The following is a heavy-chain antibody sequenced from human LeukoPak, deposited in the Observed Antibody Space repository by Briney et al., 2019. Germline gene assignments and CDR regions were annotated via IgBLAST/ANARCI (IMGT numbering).Heavy chain of an antibody. CDR2: YNSGDSYS. D-gene: IGHD3-16*01. CDR1: GYRLTNYW. CDR3: ARRLRGTADAFDI. J-gene: IGHJ3*02. V-gene: IGHV5-51*01. Sequence: GESLKISREGSGYRLTNYWIGWVRQMPGKGLEGMGIYNSGDSYSRFSPSFEGQVTLSVDKTIRPAYLQWSSLKASDTPMYFCARRLRGTADAFDIWGQGTRVTVS.